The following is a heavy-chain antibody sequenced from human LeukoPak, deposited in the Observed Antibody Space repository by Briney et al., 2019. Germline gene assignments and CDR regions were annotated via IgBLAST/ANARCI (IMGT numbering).Heavy chain of an antibody. Sequence: GGSLRLSCAASGFTFSSYWMSWVRQAPGRGLEWVANIKQDGSEKYYVDPVKGRFTISRDNAKNSLYLQMNSLRAEDTAVYYCARGKAGYCSSTSCHLYYYYYMDVWGKGTTVTVSS. J-gene: IGHJ6*03. CDR2: IKQDGSEK. CDR1: GFTFSSYW. CDR3: ARGKAGYCSSTSCHLYYYYYMDV. D-gene: IGHD2-2*01. V-gene: IGHV3-7*01.